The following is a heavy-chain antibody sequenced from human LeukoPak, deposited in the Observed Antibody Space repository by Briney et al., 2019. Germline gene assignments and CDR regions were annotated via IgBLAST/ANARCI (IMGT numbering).Heavy chain of an antibody. CDR2: ISSSGSTI. J-gene: IGHJ4*02. Sequence: GGSLRLSCAASGFTFSDYYMSWIRQAPGKGLEWVSYISSSGSTIYYADSVKGRFTISRDDAKNSLYLQMNSLRAEDTAVYYCARGPRVVVATSYYFDYWGQGTLVTVSS. D-gene: IGHD5-12*01. V-gene: IGHV3-11*04. CDR1: GFTFSDYY. CDR3: ARGPRVVVATSYYFDY.